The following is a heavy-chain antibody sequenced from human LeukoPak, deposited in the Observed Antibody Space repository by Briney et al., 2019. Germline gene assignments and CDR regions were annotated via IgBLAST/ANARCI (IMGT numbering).Heavy chain of an antibody. CDR2: ISGYNGNT. V-gene: IGHV1-18*01. CDR1: GYTFTSYG. CDR3: ARAAVGNWFDP. J-gene: IGHJ5*02. Sequence: VASVTVSCKASGYTFTSYGMSWVRQAPGKGLEWMGWISGYNGNTNYAETLQGRVTITTDTSTSTAYMELRSLRSDDTAVYYCARAAVGNWFDPWGQGTLVTVSS.